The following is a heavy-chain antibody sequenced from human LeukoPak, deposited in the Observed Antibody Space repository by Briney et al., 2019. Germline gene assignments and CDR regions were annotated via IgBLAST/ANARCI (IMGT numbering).Heavy chain of an antibody. CDR1: GYTFTSYA. CDR3: ARGVAVADSFDY. CDR2: INAGNGNT. Sequence: ASVKVSCKASGYTFTSYAMHWVRQAPGQRLEWMGWINAGNGNTKYSQKFQGRVTITRGTSASTAYMELSSLRSEDTAVYYCARGVAVADSFDYWGQGTLVTVSS. D-gene: IGHD6-19*01. V-gene: IGHV1-3*01. J-gene: IGHJ4*02.